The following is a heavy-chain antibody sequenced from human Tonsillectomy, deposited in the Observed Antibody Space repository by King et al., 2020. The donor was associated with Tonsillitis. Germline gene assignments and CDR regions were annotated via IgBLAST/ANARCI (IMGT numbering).Heavy chain of an antibody. D-gene: IGHD3-3*01. J-gene: IGHJ6*02. CDR2: ISRVSTYI. Sequence: VQLVECGGGLVKPGQSLRLSCAASGCTFSIYSMTWVRQAPGKGLGWGSSISRVSTYIYYTDSVRGQFTISRDNADNSVHLQMNSLRVEDPAVYYCVRDNYDYWSEYYFTRGMDVWGQGTTVTVTS. V-gene: IGHV3-21*01. CDR1: GCTFSIYS. CDR3: VRDNYDYWSEYYFTRGMDV.